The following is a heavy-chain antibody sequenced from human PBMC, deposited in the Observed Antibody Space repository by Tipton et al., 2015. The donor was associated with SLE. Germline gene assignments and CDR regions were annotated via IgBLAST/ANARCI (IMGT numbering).Heavy chain of an antibody. Sequence: TLSLTCTVSGGSITSSGFYWGWFRQPPGKGLEWIGSIDYSGRTYYTPSLKSQLTISVETSENQFSLKLNSVTAAHTAFYYCARRTSGYAPDYWGQGTLVTVSS. CDR1: GGSITSSGFY. J-gene: IGHJ4*02. D-gene: IGHD5-12*01. V-gene: IGHV4-39*07. CDR3: ARRTSGYAPDY. CDR2: IDYSGRT.